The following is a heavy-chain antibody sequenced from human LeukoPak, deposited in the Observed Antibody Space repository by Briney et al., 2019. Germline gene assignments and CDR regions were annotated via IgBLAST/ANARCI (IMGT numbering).Heavy chain of an antibody. J-gene: IGHJ5*02. D-gene: IGHD3-3*01. V-gene: IGHV3-23*01. CDR3: AKDKRSGYLNWFDP. CDR2: ISGSGGST. Sequence: GGSLRLSCAASGFTFSSYSMNWVRQAPGKGLEWVSAISGSGGSTYYADSVKGRFTISRDNSKNTLYLQMNSLRAEGTAVYYCAKDKRSGYLNWFDPWGQGTLVTVSS. CDR1: GFTFSSYS.